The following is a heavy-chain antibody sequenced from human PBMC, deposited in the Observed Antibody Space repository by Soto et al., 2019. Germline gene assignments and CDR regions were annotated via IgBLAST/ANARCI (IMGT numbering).Heavy chain of an antibody. D-gene: IGHD6-13*01. Sequence: EVQLVESGGGLVQPGRSLRLSCAASGFTFDDYAMHWVRQAPGKGLEWVSGISWNSGSIGYADSVKGRLASSRDNGRNSRRVQICCRRAGDSALPARALGGQLVTAGGGYWGQGPLVNVPS. V-gene: IGHV3-9*01. CDR2: ISWNSGSI. J-gene: IGHJ4*02. CDR1: GFTFDDYA. CDR3: ALGGQLVTAGGGY.